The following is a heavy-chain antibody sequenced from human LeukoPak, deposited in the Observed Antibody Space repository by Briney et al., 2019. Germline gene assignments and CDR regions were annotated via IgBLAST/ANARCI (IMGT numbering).Heavy chain of an antibody. CDR3: ARSGTPGIAAAGTPFDY. CDR1: GGTFSSYA. Sequence: ASVKVSCKASGGTFSSYAISWVRQAPGQGLEWMGGIIPIFGTANYAQKFQGRVTITTDESTSTAYMELSSLRSEDTAVYYCARSGTPGIAAAGTPFDYWGQGTLVTVSS. V-gene: IGHV1-69*05. CDR2: IIPIFGTA. D-gene: IGHD6-13*01. J-gene: IGHJ4*02.